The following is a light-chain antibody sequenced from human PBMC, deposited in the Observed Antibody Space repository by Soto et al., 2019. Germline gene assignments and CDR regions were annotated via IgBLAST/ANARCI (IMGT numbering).Light chain of an antibody. CDR3: QQYKNGWT. CDR2: GAS. CDR1: QSVSSSY. V-gene: IGKV3-15*01. J-gene: IGKJ1*01. Sequence: EIVLTQSPGTLSLSPGERATLSCRASQSVSSSYLVWHQQKPGQAPRLLIYGASTRATGIPAKFSGGGSGTESTLTISSLQSEDFAIYYCQQYKNGWTLGQGTKVDIK.